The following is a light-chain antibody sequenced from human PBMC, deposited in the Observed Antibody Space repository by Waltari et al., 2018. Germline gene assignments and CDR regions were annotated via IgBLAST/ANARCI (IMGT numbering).Light chain of an antibody. Sequence: DIQMTQSPSSLSASVGDRVAITCRASQSINNYVNWYEQKPGQAPKLLIFAASTLQTGVPSRFSGSGSGTDFTLTISSLEPEDFAVYYCQQRSNWPLTFGGGTKVEIK. V-gene: IGKV1-39*01. CDR3: QQRSNWPLT. J-gene: IGKJ4*01. CDR1: QSINNY. CDR2: AAS.